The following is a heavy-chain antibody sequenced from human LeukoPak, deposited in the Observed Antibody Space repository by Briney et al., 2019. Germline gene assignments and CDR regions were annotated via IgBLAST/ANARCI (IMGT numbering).Heavy chain of an antibody. J-gene: IGHJ4*02. CDR3: ATGERLVPAAMWFDY. D-gene: IGHD2-2*01. CDR2: INPKSGGR. V-gene: IGHV1-2*02. CDR1: GYTFTVYY. Sequence: GASAKVSCKASGYTFTVYYMHWVRQAPGQGLEWMGWINPKSGGRSYAQRFQGRVTMTRDTSISTAYMELSRLRSDDTAVYYCATGERLVPAAMWFDYWGQGTLVTVSS.